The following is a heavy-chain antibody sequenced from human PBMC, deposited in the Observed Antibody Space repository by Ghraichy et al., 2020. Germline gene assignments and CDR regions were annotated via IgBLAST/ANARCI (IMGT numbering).Heavy chain of an antibody. D-gene: IGHD3-10*01. Sequence: GGSLRLSCAASGFTFSSYWMSWVRQAPGKGLEWVANIKQDGSEKYYVDSVKGRFTISRDNAKNLLYLQMNSLRAEDTAVYYCARRWFGELGFAFDIWGQGTMVTVSS. CDR3: ARRWFGELGFAFDI. V-gene: IGHV3-7*01. CDR2: IKQDGSEK. J-gene: IGHJ3*02. CDR1: GFTFSSYW.